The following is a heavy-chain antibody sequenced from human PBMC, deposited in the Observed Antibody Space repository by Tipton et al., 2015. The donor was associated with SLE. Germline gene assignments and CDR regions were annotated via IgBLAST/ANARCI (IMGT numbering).Heavy chain of an antibody. J-gene: IGHJ4*02. CDR2: IYYSGST. V-gene: IGHV4-59*01. D-gene: IGHD1-26*01. CDR3: AREAVGADGGLDY. Sequence: TLSLTCTVSGGSISSYYWSWIRQPPGKGLEWIGYIYYSGSTNYNPSLKSRVTISVDTSKNQSSLKLSSVTAADTAVYYCAREAVGADGGLDYWGQGTPVTVSS. CDR1: GGSISSYY.